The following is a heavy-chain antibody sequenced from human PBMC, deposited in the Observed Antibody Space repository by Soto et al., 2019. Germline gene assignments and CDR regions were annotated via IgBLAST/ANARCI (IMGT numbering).Heavy chain of an antibody. J-gene: IGHJ5*02. CDR3: ARAPKVYGSSLAT. V-gene: IGHV1-2*02. CDR1: GYTITDNY. Sequence: QVQLVQSGAEVKEPGASVKVSCKASGYTITDNYLHWVRQAPGQGLEWMGWINPNSGGTNYAQKFQGRVTMTRDTSISTAYMELSRLRSDDTAVFYCARAPKVYGSSLATWGQGTPGTVSS. D-gene: IGHD6-19*01. CDR2: INPNSGGT.